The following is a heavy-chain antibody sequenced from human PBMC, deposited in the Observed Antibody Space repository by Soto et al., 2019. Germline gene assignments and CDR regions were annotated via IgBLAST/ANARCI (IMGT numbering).Heavy chain of an antibody. J-gene: IGHJ4*02. V-gene: IGHV3-30-3*01. CDR3: ARSRTTGGPFDY. CDR2: ISYDGSNK. Sequence: LRLSCAASGFTFSSYAMHWVRQAPGKGLEWVAVISYDGSNKYYADSVKGRFTISRDNSKNTLYLQMNSLRAEDTAVYYCARSRTTGGPFDYWGQGTLVT. D-gene: IGHD1-26*01. CDR1: GFTFSSYA.